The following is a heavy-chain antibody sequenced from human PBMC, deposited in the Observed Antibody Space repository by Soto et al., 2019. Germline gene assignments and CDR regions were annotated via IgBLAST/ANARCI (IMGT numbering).Heavy chain of an antibody. V-gene: IGHV4-31*03. J-gene: IGHJ4*02. CDR2: IFYSGRA. CDR1: GVSISSGGYH. CDR3: ARVQHYGDFGTPFDC. D-gene: IGHD4-17*01. Sequence: QVQLQESGPGLVKPSQTLSLTCTVSGVSISSGGYHWNWIRQHPGKGLEWIGYIFYSGRAYYNPSLKGRLTVSVDTSKDQFPLKLSSVTAADTAVYFWARVQHYGDFGTPFDCWGQGTLVTVSS.